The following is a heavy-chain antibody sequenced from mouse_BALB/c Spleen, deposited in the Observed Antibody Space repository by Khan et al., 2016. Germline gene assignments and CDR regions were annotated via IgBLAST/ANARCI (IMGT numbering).Heavy chain of an antibody. V-gene: IGHV9-3-1*01. CDR3: ASQIYYERGDY. D-gene: IGHD2-4*01. Sequence: QIQLVQSGPELKKPGETVKISCKASGYTFTNYGMNWVKQAPGKGLKWMGWINTYTGEPTYADDFKGRFAFSLETSASTAYLQINNRKNEDTATYFCASQIYYERGDYWGQGTTLTVSS. J-gene: IGHJ2*01. CDR2: INTYTGEP. CDR1: GYTFTNYG.